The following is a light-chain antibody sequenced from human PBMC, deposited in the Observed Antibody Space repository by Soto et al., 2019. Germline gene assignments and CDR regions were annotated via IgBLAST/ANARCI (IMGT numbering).Light chain of an antibody. J-gene: IGLJ3*02. CDR1: TSNIGRNF. Sequence: QSVLTQPPSASGTPGQRVTISCSGSTSNIGRNFVYWYRQLPGTAPKLLIYTNNQRPSGVPDRFSGSKSGTSASLAISGLRSEDEADYYCAAWDASISAWVFGGGTKLTVL. CDR2: TNN. CDR3: AAWDASISAWV. V-gene: IGLV1-47*01.